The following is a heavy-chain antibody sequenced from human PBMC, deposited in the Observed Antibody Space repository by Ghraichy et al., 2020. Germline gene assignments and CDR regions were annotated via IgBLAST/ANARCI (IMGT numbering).Heavy chain of an antibody. CDR2: IIPIFGTA. D-gene: IGHD5-12*01. J-gene: IGHJ6*03. CDR3: ARDFRGLYSGYDWRALNYYYYYMDV. V-gene: IGHV1-69*06. Sequence: SVKVSCKASGGTFSSYAISWVRQAPGQGLEWMGGIIPIFGTANYAQKFQGRVTITADKSTSTAYMELSSLRSEDTAVYYCARDFRGLYSGYDWRALNYYYYYMDVWGKGTTVTVSS. CDR1: GGTFSSYA.